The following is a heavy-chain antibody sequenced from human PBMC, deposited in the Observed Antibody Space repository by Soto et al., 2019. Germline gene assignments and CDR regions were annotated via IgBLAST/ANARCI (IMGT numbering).Heavy chain of an antibody. Sequence: PGRSPRLSCAASGFTFSTYAIHWVRQAPGKGLEWVAIISYDGSDKYYADSVKGRFTISRDNSKNTVYLQMNSLRPEDTAVYYCATDWNNYSDSRGQAPLVTVSP. V-gene: IGHV3-30-3*01. J-gene: IGHJ4*02. CDR3: ATDWNNYSDS. CDR1: GFTFSTYA. D-gene: IGHD1-1*01. CDR2: ISYDGSDK.